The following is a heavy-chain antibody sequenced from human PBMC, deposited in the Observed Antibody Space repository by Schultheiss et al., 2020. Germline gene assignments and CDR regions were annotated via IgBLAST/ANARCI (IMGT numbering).Heavy chain of an antibody. CDR1: GFSFSNYA. CDR2: ISGSGDNT. CDR3: AKDKSATSEPVAGFDF. J-gene: IGHJ4*02. Sequence: GGSLRLSCATSGFSFSNYAMNWVRQAPGKGLEWVSGISGSGDNTYYADSVKGRFTISRDNSKNTLYLQMNSLRADDTAVYHCAKDKSATSEPVAGFDFWGQGTLVTGSS. D-gene: IGHD6-19*01. V-gene: IGHV3-23*01.